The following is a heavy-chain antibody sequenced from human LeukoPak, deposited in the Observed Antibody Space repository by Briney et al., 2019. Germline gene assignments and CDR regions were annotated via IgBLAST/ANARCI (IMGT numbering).Heavy chain of an antibody. CDR2: INPNSGGT. Sequence: ASVKVSCKASGYTFTGYYMHWVRQAPGQGLEWMGWINPNSGGTNYAQKFQGRVTMTRYTSISTAYMELSRLRSDDTAVYYCARDRNSGYALYDFDYWGQGTLVTVSS. D-gene: IGHD5-12*01. V-gene: IGHV1-2*02. CDR3: ARDRNSGYALYDFDY. CDR1: GYTFTGYY. J-gene: IGHJ4*02.